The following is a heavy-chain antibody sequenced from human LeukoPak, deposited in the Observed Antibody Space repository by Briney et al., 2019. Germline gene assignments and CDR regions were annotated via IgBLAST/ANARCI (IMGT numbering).Heavy chain of an antibody. CDR1: GFTFSSYS. V-gene: IGHV3-21*01. CDR2: ISSSSSYI. D-gene: IGHD2-2*01. J-gene: IGHJ4*02. Sequence: GGSLRLSCAASGFTFSSYSMNWVRQAPGKGLEWVSSISSSSSYIYYADSVKGRFTISRDNAKNSLYLQMNSLRAEGTAVYYCAREPEFCSSTSCYDYWGQGTLVTVSS. CDR3: AREPEFCSSTSCYDY.